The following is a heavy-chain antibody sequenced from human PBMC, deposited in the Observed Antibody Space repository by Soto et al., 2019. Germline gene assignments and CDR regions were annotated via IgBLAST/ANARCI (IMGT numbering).Heavy chain of an antibody. CDR1: GGTFNGYS. J-gene: IGHJ4*02. V-gene: IGHV1-69*06. Sequence: QVQLVQSGAEVKEPGSSVKVSCKASGGTFNGYSISWVRQAPGQGLECVGGAIPIFTTANYAQKFQGRHTMTADKSTSTANMELSGLRSDDTARYDCARLDSSLVRLVGQFYFEHWGQGTLVTVSS. CDR2: AIPIFTTA. D-gene: IGHD3-10*01. CDR3: ARLDSSLVRLVGQFYFEH.